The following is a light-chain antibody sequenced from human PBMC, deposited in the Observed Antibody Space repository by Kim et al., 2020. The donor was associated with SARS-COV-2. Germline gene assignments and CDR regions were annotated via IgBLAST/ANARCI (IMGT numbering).Light chain of an antibody. CDR3: QQYGSSPRT. Sequence: SPGERATRSGRASQGLGSTSLGWYQQKPGQAPRLLIYGASGRATGIPDRFSGSGSGTDFTLTISRLEPEDFAVYYCQQYGSSPRTFGQGTKVDIK. V-gene: IGKV3-20*01. J-gene: IGKJ1*01. CDR1: QGLGSTS. CDR2: GAS.